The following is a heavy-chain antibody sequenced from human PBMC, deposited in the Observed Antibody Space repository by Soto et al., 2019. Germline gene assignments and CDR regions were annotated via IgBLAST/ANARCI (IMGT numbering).Heavy chain of an antibody. CDR1: GGTFSSYA. V-gene: IGHV1-69*13. CDR2: IIPIFGTA. CDR3: ASQYYDSSGYYYGYFDY. J-gene: IGHJ4*02. D-gene: IGHD3-22*01. Sequence: SVKVSCKASGGTFSSYAISWVRQAPGQGLEWMGGIIPIFGTANYAQKFQGRVTITADESTSTAYMELSSLRSEDTAVYYCASQYYDSSGYYYGYFDYWGQGTLVTVSS.